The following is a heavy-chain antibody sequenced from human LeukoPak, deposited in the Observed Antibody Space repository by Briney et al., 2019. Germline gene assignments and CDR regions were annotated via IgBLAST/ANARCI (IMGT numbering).Heavy chain of an antibody. D-gene: IGHD2-21*01. CDR3: AREGDLGDNWFDP. Sequence: PSETLSLTCTVSGGSISSYYWSWLRQPPGKGLEWIGYIHYSGSTNYNPSLKSRVTISVDTSKNQFSLKLSSVTAADTAVYYCAREGDLGDNWFDPWGQGTLVTVSS. CDR1: GGSISSYY. V-gene: IGHV4-59*01. CDR2: IHYSGST. J-gene: IGHJ5*02.